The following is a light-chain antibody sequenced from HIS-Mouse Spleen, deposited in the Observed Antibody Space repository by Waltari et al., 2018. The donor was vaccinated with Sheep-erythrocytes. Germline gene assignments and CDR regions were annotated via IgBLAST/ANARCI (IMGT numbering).Light chain of an antibody. CDR3: QQLNSYPFT. CDR2: AAS. Sequence: DIQLTQSPSFLSSSVGGSGTITCRASLGMSSYLAWYQQKPGKAPNLLIYAASTLQSGVPSRFSGSGSGTEFTLTISSLQPEDFATYYCQQLNSYPFTVGPGTKVDIK. CDR1: LGMSSY. J-gene: IGKJ3*01. V-gene: IGKV1-9*01.